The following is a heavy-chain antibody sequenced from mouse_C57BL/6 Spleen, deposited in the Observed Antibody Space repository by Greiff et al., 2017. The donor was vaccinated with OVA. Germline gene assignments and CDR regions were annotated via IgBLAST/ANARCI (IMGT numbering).Heavy chain of an antibody. Sequence: EVNLVESGGGLVKPGGSLKLSCAASGFTFSSYAMSWVRQTPEKRLEWVATISDGGSYTYYPDNVKGRFTISRDNAKNNLYLQMSHLKSEDTAMYYCARDVGSYYFDYWGQGTTLTVSS. CDR2: ISDGGSYT. V-gene: IGHV5-4*01. CDR1: GFTFSSYA. CDR3: ARDVGSYYFDY. J-gene: IGHJ2*01.